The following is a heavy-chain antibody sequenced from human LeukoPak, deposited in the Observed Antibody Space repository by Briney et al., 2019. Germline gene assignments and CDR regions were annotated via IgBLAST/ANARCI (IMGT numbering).Heavy chain of an antibody. CDR1: GYSISSGYY. Sequence: SETLSLTCTVSGYSISSGYYWGWIRQPPGKGLEWIGSIYHSGSTYYNPSLKSRVTISVGTSKNQFSLKLSSLSAADTAVYYCARGARDGYRILYYYYYMDVWGKGTTVTVSS. CDR3: ARGARDGYRILYYYYYMDV. V-gene: IGHV4-38-2*02. D-gene: IGHD5-24*01. CDR2: IYHSGST. J-gene: IGHJ6*03.